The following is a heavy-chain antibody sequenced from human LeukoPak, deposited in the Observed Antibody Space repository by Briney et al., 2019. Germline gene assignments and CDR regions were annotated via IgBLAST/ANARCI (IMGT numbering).Heavy chain of an antibody. D-gene: IGHD3-10*01. J-gene: IGHJ6*02. V-gene: IGHV3-74*01. Sequence: GGSLRLSCAASGFTFSSYWMHWVRQAPGKGLVWVSRINTDGSSTSYADSVKGRFTISRDNAKNTLYLQMNSLRAEDTAVYYCTRDRDGWFGEGYGMDVWGQGTTVTVSS. CDR3: TRDRDGWFGEGYGMDV. CDR2: INTDGSST. CDR1: GFTFSSYW.